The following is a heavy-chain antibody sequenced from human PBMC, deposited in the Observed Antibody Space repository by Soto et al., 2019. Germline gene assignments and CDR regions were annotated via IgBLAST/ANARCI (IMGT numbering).Heavy chain of an antibody. V-gene: IGHV1-46*01. Sequence: ASVKFSCKASGYTFTSYYMHWVRQAPGQGLEWMGIINPSGGSTSYAQKFQGRVTMTRDTSTSTVYMELSSLRSEDTAVYYCARLCDFGPRRTREAFDIWGQGTMVTVSS. D-gene: IGHD3-3*01. CDR1: GYTFTSYY. CDR2: INPSGGST. CDR3: ARLCDFGPRRTREAFDI. J-gene: IGHJ3*02.